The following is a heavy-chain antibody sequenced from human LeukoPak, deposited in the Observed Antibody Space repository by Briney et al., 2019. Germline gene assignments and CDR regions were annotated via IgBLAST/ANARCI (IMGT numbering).Heavy chain of an antibody. CDR2: ISGSGGST. V-gene: IGHV3-23*01. D-gene: IGHD5-18*01. CDR3: AKGGGYSYGPGYGMDV. J-gene: IGHJ6*02. CDR1: GFTFSSYA. Sequence: GGSLRLSCAASGFTFSSYAMSWVSQAPGKGLEWVSGISGSGGSTYYADSVKGRFTISRDNSKNTLYLQMNSLRAEDTAVYYCAKGGGYSYGPGYGMDVWGQGTTVTVSS.